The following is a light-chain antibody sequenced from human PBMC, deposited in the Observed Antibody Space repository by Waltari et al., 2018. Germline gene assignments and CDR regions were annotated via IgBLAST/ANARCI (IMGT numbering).Light chain of an antibody. Sequence: EIVLTPAPSPLSVSPGARATLSCWASQSIRSTLAWYQQKPGQAPRLLIYDASTRATGIPVRFSGSGSGTYFTLTISSLQSEDFAVYYCQQYTNWPLTFGGGTKVEI. CDR2: DAS. J-gene: IGKJ4*01. CDR3: QQYTNWPLT. CDR1: QSIRST. V-gene: IGKV3D-15*01.